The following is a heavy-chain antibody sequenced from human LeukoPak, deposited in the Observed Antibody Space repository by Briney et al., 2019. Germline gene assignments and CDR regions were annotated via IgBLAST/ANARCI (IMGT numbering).Heavy chain of an antibody. V-gene: IGHV3-21*01. D-gene: IGHD3-3*01. CDR3: ARDHDFWSGYYFSSPYYYYYYMDV. CDR1: GFTFSSYS. Sequence: KPGGSLRLSCAASGFTFSSYSMNWVRQAPGKGLEWVSSISSSSSYIYYADSVKGRFTISRDNAKNSLYLQMNSLRAEDTAVYYCARDHDFWSGYYFSSPYYYYYYMDVWGKGTTVTVSS. CDR2: ISSSSSYI. J-gene: IGHJ6*03.